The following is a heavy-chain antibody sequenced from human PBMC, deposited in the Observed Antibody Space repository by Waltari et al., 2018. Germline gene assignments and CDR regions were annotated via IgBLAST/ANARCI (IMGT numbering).Heavy chain of an antibody. CDR3: ARDLIEPAAIGNYYYGMDV. CDR2: ITTSSTYM. J-gene: IGHJ6*02. Sequence: EVQLVESGGGLVRPGGSLRLSCVASGFSFRSYTMTWVRQAPGKGLEWVSSITTSSTYMYYVDSLKGRFTISRDDAKNSLFLQMNSLRAEDTAVYYCARDLIEPAAIGNYYYGMDVWGQGTTVTVSS. CDR1: GFSFRSYT. D-gene: IGHD2-2*01. V-gene: IGHV3-21*01.